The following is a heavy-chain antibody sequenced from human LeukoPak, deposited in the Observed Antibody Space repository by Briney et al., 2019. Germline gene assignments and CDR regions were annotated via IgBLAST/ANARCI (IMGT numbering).Heavy chain of an antibody. D-gene: IGHD3-10*01. CDR3: VRDGRSGERTAFNI. Sequence: PGGSLRLSCAASGFTFSSYAVSWVRQAPGKGLEWVSGISGSGDSTHYADSVKGRFTISRDNSKNTLYLQMNSLTDEDTAVYYCVRDGRSGERTAFNIWGQGTKVTVSS. J-gene: IGHJ3*02. V-gene: IGHV3-23*01. CDR2: ISGSGDST. CDR1: GFTFSSYA.